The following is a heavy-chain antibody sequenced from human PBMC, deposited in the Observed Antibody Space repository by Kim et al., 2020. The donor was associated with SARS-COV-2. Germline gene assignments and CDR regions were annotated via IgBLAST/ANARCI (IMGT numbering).Heavy chain of an antibody. CDR3: ARGGSAAGTYPPFGY. CDR2: INAGNGNT. Sequence: ASVKVSCKASGYIFSSYYMHWVRQAPGQRLEWMGWINAGNGNTKYSQNFEGRVTITRDTSASTAYMELGSLTSEDTAVYYCARGGSAAGTYPPFGYWGQGTLVTVSS. CDR1: GYIFSSYY. J-gene: IGHJ4*02. V-gene: IGHV1-3*01. D-gene: IGHD6-13*01.